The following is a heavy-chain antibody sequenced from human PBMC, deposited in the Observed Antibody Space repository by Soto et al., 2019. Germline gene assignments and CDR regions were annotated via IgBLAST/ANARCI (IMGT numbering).Heavy chain of an antibody. CDR3: AKSWGRYCSGGSCRDYYYYMDV. CDR2: ISGSGGST. CDR1: GFTFSSYA. D-gene: IGHD2-15*01. V-gene: IGHV3-23*01. Sequence: GGSLRLSCAASGFTFSSYAMSWVRQAPGKGLEWVSAISGSGGSTYYADSVKGRFTISRDNSKNTLYLQMNSLRAEDTAVYYCAKSWGRYCSGGSCRDYYYYMDVWGKGTTVTVSS. J-gene: IGHJ6*03.